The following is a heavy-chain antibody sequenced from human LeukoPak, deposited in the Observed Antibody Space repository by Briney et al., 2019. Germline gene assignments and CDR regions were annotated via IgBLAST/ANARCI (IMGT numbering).Heavy chain of an antibody. D-gene: IGHD3-22*01. Sequence: SETLSLTRTVSGGSISSYYWSWIRQPPGKGLEWIGYIYYSGSTNYNPSLKSRVTISVDTSKNQFSLKLSSVTAADTAVYYCAREGDYYDSSGHFWHWYFDLWGRGTLVTVSS. CDR3: AREGDYYDSSGHFWHWYFDL. J-gene: IGHJ2*01. CDR2: IYYSGST. V-gene: IGHV4-59*01. CDR1: GGSISSYY.